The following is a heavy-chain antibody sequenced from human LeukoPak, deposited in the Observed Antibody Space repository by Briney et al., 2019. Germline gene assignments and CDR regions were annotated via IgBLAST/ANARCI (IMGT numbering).Heavy chain of an antibody. J-gene: IGHJ3*02. CDR2: IIPIFGTA. Sequence: ASVKVSCKASGGTFSSYAISWVRQAPGQGLEWMGRIIPIFGTANYAQKFQGRVTITADKSTSTAYMELSSLRSEDTAVYYCARDRDSGGYYIHDAFDIWGQGTMVTVSS. V-gene: IGHV1-69*06. CDR3: ARDRDSGGYYIHDAFDI. CDR1: GGTFSSYA. D-gene: IGHD3-22*01.